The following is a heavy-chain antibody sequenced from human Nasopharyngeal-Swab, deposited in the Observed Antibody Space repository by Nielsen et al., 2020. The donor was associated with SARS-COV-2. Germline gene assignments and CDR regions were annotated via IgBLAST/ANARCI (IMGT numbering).Heavy chain of an antibody. V-gene: IGHV1-24*01. CDR3: ATGPAYYYYYGMDV. J-gene: IGHJ6*02. CDR1: GYTLTELS. Sequence: ASAKVSCKVSGYTLTELSMHWVRQAPGKGLEWMGGFDPEDGETIYAQKFQGRVTMTEDTSTDTAYMELSSLRSEDTAVYYCATGPAYYYYYGMDVWGQGTTVTVSS. CDR2: FDPEDGET.